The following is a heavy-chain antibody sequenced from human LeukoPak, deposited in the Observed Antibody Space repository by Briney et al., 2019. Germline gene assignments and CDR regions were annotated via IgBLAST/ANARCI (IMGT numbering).Heavy chain of an antibody. CDR2: ISWDGGTT. Sequence: GGSLRLSCEASGFIFDDYAMHWVRQAPGKGLEWVSVISWDGGTTNYADSVKGRFTITRVNSKNSLFLQMSSLRAEDTALYYCATEGSDSGGQTLDHWGRGTLVTVSS. D-gene: IGHD4-23*01. CDR3: ATEGSDSGGQTLDH. CDR1: GFIFDDYA. V-gene: IGHV3-43D*03. J-gene: IGHJ4*02.